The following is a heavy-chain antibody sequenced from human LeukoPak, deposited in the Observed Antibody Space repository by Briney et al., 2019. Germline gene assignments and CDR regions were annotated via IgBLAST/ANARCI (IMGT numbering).Heavy chain of an antibody. Sequence: ASVKVSCKASGYTFTGCYMHWVRPAPGQGLEWMGWINPNSGGTNYAQKFQGRVTMTRDTSISTAYMELSRLRSDDTAVYYCARDNGVTAFDYWGQGTLVTVSS. D-gene: IGHD2-21*02. CDR3: ARDNGVTAFDY. CDR1: GYTFTGCY. CDR2: INPNSGGT. V-gene: IGHV1-2*02. J-gene: IGHJ4*02.